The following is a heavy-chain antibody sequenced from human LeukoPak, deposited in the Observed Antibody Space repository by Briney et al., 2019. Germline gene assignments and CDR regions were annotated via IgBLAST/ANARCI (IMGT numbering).Heavy chain of an antibody. CDR1: GGSISSYY. Sequence: SETLSLTCTVSGGSISSYYCSWIRQPAGKGLEWIGRIYTSGSTNYNPSLKSRVTISVDTSKNQFSLKLSSVTAADTAVYYCARGGSSSYYYYMDVWGKGTTVTVSS. CDR2: IYTSGST. CDR3: ARGGSSSYYYYMDV. D-gene: IGHD6-6*01. J-gene: IGHJ6*03. V-gene: IGHV4-4*07.